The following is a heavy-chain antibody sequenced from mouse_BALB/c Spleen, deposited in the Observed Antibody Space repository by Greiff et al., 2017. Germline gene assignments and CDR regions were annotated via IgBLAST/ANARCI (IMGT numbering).Heavy chain of an antibody. CDR1: GYTFTSYW. D-gene: IGHD1-2*01. J-gene: IGHJ4*01. Sequence: VQLQQPGAELVKPGASVKLSCKASGYTFTSYWMHWVKQRPGQGLEWIGEINPSNGRTNYNEKFKSKATLTVDKSSSTAYMQLSSLTSEDSAVYYCAILRLAMDYWGQGTSVTVSS. V-gene: IGHV1S81*02. CDR2: INPSNGRT. CDR3: AILRLAMDY.